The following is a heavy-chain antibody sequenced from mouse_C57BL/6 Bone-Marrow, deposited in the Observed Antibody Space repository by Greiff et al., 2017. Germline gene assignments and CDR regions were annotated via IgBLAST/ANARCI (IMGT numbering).Heavy chain of an antibody. Sequence: VQLQQSGAELVRPGTSVKVSCKASGYAFTNYLIEWVKQRPGQGLEWIGVINPGSGGTNYNEKFKGKATLTADKSSSTAYMQLSSLTSEDSAVYFCAREGFYYGSSYVEFAYWGQGTRVTVSA. D-gene: IGHD1-1*01. J-gene: IGHJ3*01. CDR1: GYAFTNYL. CDR3: AREGFYYGSSYVEFAY. CDR2: INPGSGGT. V-gene: IGHV1-54*01.